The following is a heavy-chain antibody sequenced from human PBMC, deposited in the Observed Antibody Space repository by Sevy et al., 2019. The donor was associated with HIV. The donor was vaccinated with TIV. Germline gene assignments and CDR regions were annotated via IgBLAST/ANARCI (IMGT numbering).Heavy chain of an antibody. V-gene: IGHV3-9*01. Sequence: GGSLRLSCAASGFTFDEFAMHWVRQVPGKGLEWVSGINWDSGAIGYADSVKGRFTTSRDNAKKSLYLQMNSLRGEDTALYYCTKDIRYSYGRGMDVWGQGTTATVSS. CDR2: INWDSGAI. CDR3: TKDIRYSYGRGMDV. CDR1: GFTFDEFA. J-gene: IGHJ6*02. D-gene: IGHD3-10*01.